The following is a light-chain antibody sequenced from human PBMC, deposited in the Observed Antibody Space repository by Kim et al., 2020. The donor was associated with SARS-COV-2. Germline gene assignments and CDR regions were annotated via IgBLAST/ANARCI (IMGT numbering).Light chain of an antibody. CDR2: DTS. CDR1: QSVSSNY. J-gene: IGKJ4*01. CDR3: QQYGSSPLT. Sequence: LSPGKRATPSCRASQSVSSNYLAWYQQKPGQPPRLLIYDTSTRATGIPDRFSGSGSGTDYTLTISRLEPEDFVVYYCQQYGSSPLTFGGGTKVEI. V-gene: IGKV3-20*01.